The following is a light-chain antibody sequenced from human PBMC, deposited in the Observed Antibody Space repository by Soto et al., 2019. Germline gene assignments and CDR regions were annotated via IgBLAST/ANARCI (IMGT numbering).Light chain of an antibody. V-gene: IGKV1-5*01. CDR1: QSISSW. CDR3: QQYNTYSSLT. J-gene: IGKJ4*01. CDR2: DAS. Sequence: DIQMAQSPSTLSASVGDRVTITCRASQSISSWLAWYQQKLGRAPRLLIYDASSLESGVPSRFSGSGYGTEFTLTISRLQPDDFATYDGQQYNTYSSLTVGGGTKVDIK.